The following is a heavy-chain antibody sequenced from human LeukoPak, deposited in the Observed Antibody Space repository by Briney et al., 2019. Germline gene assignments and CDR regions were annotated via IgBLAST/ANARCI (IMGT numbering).Heavy chain of an antibody. Sequence: ASVKVSCKASGYTFTSYDINWVRQATGQGLEWMGWMNPNSGNTGYAQKFQGRVTITRNTSISTAYMELSSLRSEDTAVYYCARDRYCSSTSCNYIDYWGQGTLVTVSS. CDR1: GYTFTSYD. J-gene: IGHJ4*02. CDR2: MNPNSGNT. CDR3: ARDRYCSSTSCNYIDY. V-gene: IGHV1-8*03. D-gene: IGHD2-2*01.